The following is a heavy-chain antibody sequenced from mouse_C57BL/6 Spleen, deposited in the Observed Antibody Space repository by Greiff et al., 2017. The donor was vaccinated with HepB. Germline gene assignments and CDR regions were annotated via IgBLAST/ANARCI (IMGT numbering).Heavy chain of an antibody. CDR1: GFSFNTYA. CDR3: VRRSEGNLAMDY. V-gene: IGHV10-1*01. CDR2: IRSKSNNYAT. D-gene: IGHD2-1*01. Sequence: EVKLMESGGGLVQPKGSLKLSCAASGFSFNTYAMNWVRQAPGKGLEWVARIRSKSNNYATYYADSVKDRFTISRDDSESMLYLQMNNLKTEDTAMYYCVRRSEGNLAMDYWGQGTSVTVSS. J-gene: IGHJ4*01.